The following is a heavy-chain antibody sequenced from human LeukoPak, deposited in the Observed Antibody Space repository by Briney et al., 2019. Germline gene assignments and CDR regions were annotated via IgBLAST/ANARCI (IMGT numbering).Heavy chain of an antibody. V-gene: IGHV3-11*04. CDR3: ARGLRYHYYYMDV. CDR2: ISGSGDTM. Sequence: TGGSLRLFCAASGFTLSDYYMTWIRQAPGQGLEWVSFISGSGDTMYYADSVKGRFTISRDNAKNPLYLQMNSLRAEDTAVYYCARGLRYHYYYMDVWGKGTTVTVSS. CDR1: GFTLSDYY. J-gene: IGHJ6*03. D-gene: IGHD2-21*02.